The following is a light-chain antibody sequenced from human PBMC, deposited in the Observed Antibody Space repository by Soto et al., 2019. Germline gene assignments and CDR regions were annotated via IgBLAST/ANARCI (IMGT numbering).Light chain of an antibody. CDR3: MQALQTFT. CDR1: QSLLHSNGYNY. J-gene: IGKJ4*01. CDR2: LGS. V-gene: IGKV2-28*01. Sequence: DLVMTQSPLSLPVTPGEPASISCRSSQSLLHSNGYNYLDWYLQKPGQSPQLLIYLGSNRASGVPDRFSGSGSGTDFTLKISRVEAEDVGGYYCMQALQTFTFGGGTKVEIK.